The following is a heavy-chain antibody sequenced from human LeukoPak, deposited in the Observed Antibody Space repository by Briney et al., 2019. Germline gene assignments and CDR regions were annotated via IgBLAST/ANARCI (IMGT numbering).Heavy chain of an antibody. Sequence: ASVKVSCKVSGYTLTELSMHWVRQAPGKGLEWMGGFDPEDGETIYAQKFQGRVTMTEDTSTNTAFMELSSLRSEDTAVYYCATYYDSSGYYFDYWGQGTLVTVSS. CDR2: FDPEDGET. J-gene: IGHJ4*02. CDR3: ATYYDSSGYYFDY. CDR1: GYTLTELS. V-gene: IGHV1-24*01. D-gene: IGHD3-22*01.